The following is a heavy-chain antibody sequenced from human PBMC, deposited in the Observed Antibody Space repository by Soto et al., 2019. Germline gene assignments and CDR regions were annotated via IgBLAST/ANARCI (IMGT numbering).Heavy chain of an antibody. D-gene: IGHD1-26*01. J-gene: IGHJ6*02. CDR3: ARFGGRQDYYGMDV. CDR2: IKQDGSEK. Sequence: GSLRLSCAASGFTFSSYWMSWVRQAPGKGLEWVANIKQDGSEKYYVDSVKGRFTISRDNAKNSLYLQMNSLRAEDTAEYYGARFGGRQDYYGMDVWGQGTPVTVSS. V-gene: IGHV3-7*01. CDR1: GFTFSSYW.